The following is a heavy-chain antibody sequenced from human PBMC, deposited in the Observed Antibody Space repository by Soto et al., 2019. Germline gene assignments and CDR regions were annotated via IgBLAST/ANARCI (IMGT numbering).Heavy chain of an antibody. CDR1: GFTFSSYG. V-gene: IGHV3-30*18. Sequence: GGSLRLSCAASGFTFSSYGMHWVRQAPGKGLEWVAVISYDGSNKYYADSVKGRFTISRDNSKNTLYLQMNSLRAEDTAVYYCAKVAVRFLEWLNFDYWGQGTLVTVSS. CDR2: ISYDGSNK. CDR3: AKVAVRFLEWLNFDY. D-gene: IGHD3-3*01. J-gene: IGHJ4*02.